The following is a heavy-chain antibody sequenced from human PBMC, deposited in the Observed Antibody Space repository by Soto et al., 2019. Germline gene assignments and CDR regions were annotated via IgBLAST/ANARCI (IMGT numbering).Heavy chain of an antibody. Sequence: QEQLVQSGAEVKKPGASVKVSCKTSGYTFTDYDINWVRQATGQGLEWIGWMNPNSGETGYAQKFQGRVTMTRSASLSTAYLELSSLRSEDTAGYYCARVAVATRPRWYNWFDPGGKGTLVTVSS. V-gene: IGHV1-8*01. D-gene: IGHD5-12*01. CDR2: MNPNSGET. J-gene: IGHJ5*02. CDR3: ARVAVATRPRWYNWFDP. CDR1: GYTFTDYD.